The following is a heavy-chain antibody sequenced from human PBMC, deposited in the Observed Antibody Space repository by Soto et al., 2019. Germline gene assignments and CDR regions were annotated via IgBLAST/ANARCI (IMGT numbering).Heavy chain of an antibody. Sequence: PGGSLRLSCEASGFTFSRVSMNWVRQVPGKGLEWVASITSGSSGTCYADWLKGRFIISRDTAQNSLFLQMNTLRPEDTAMSYCARVDYWGPGTQVTVSS. J-gene: IGHJ4*01. CDR3: ARVDY. CDR1: GFTFSRVS. CDR2: ITSGSSGT. V-gene: IGHV3-21*03.